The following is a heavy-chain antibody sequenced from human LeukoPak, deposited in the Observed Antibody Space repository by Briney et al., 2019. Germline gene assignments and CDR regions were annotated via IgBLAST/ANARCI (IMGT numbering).Heavy chain of an antibody. V-gene: IGHV1-3*01. Sequence: ASVTVSCKASGYTFTSYAMHWVRQAPGQGLEWMGWNNAGNGNTKYSQKFQGRVTITRDTSASTAYMELSSLRSEDTAVYYCARGSWYVVVVAAIDYWGQGTLVTVFS. J-gene: IGHJ4*02. D-gene: IGHD2-15*01. CDR1: GYTFTSYA. CDR2: NNAGNGNT. CDR3: ARGSWYVVVVAAIDY.